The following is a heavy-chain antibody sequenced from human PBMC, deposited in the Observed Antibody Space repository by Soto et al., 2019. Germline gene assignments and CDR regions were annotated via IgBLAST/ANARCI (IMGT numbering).Heavy chain of an antibody. CDR3: AKSTTAAHF. CDR2: IYPGDSDT. D-gene: IGHD1-1*01. J-gene: IGHJ4*02. CDR1: RNTFTSYW. Sequence: GESLKISCKTARNTFTSYWIAWVRQMPGKGLEWMGMIYPGDSDTRYSPSFQGQVTISXXXXXXTXYXQXXXLKASDNAIYFCAKSTTAAHFWGQGTLVTVSS. V-gene: IGHV5-51*01.